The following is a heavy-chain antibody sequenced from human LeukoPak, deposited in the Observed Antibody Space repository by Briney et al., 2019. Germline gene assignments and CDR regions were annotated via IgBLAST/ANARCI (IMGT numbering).Heavy chain of an antibody. V-gene: IGHV3-7*01. J-gene: IGHJ4*02. CDR3: ARDWCYDYSPSYYCHFDY. CDR2: IKEDGSEI. D-gene: IGHD5-12*01. Sequence: QPGGSLRLSCAASGFTFSSYAMSWVRQAPGKGLEWVANIKEDGSEIYYVDSVKGRFIISRDNAKNSVYLQMNSLRDEDTAVYYCARDWCYDYSPSYYCHFDYWGQGTLVSVPS. CDR1: GFTFSSYA.